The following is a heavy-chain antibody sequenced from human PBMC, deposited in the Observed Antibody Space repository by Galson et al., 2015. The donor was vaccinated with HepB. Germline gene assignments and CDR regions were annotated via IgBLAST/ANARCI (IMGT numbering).Heavy chain of an antibody. CDR2: IYPGDSDT. D-gene: IGHD2-2*02. Sequence: QSGAEVKKPGESLKISCKGSGYSFTSYWIGWVRQMPGKGLEWMGIIYPGDSDTRYSPSFQGQVTISADKSISTAYLQWSSLKASDTAMYYCARSLGYCSSTSCYSGGDYYYYGMDVWGQGTTVTVSS. CDR3: ARSLGYCSSTSCYSGGDYYYYGMDV. CDR1: GYSFTSYW. J-gene: IGHJ6*02. V-gene: IGHV5-51*01.